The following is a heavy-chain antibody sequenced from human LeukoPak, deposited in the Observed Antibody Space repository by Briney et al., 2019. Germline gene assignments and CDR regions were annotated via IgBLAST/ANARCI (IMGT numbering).Heavy chain of an antibody. Sequence: GGSLRLSCAASGFTFSSYSMNWVRQAPGKGLEWVSSISSSSSYIYYADSVKGRFTISRDNAKNSLYLQMNSLRGEDTAVYYCARDPFYGSGSYLFDYWGQGTLVTVSS. CDR2: ISSSSSYI. D-gene: IGHD3-10*01. V-gene: IGHV3-21*01. J-gene: IGHJ4*02. CDR1: GFTFSSYS. CDR3: ARDPFYGSGSYLFDY.